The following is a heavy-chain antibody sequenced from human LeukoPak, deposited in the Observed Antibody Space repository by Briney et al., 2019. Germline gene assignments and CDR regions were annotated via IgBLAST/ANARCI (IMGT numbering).Heavy chain of an antibody. CDR1: GFTFSSYA. V-gene: IGHV3-23*01. CDR2: ISGSGGST. CDR3: AKDRGFYYDILTGYPSLGAREYYFDY. Sequence: HPGGSLRLSCAASGFTFSSYAMSWVRQAPGKGLEWVSAISGSGGSTYYADSVKGRFTISRDNSKNTLYLQMNSLRAEDTAVYYCAKDRGFYYDILTGYPSLGAREYYFDYWGQGTLVTVSS. J-gene: IGHJ4*02. D-gene: IGHD3-9*01.